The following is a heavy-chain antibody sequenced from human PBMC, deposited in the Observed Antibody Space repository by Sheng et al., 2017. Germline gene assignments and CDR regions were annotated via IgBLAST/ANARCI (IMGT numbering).Heavy chain of an antibody. V-gene: IGHV3-43D*04. CDR1: GFTFDDYA. J-gene: IGHJ6*02. CDR2: ISWDGGST. CDR3: AKDIGDIVATRFYYYYGMDV. D-gene: IGHD5-12*01. Sequence: ESGGVVVQPGGSLRLSCAASGFTFDDYAMHWVRQAPGKGLEWVSLISWDGGSTYYADSVKGRFTISRDNSKNSLYLQMNSLRAEDTALYYCAKDIGDIVATRFYYYYGMDVWGQGTTVTVYS.